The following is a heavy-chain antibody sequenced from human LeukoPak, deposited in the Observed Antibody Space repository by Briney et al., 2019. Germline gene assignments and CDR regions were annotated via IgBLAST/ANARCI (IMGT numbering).Heavy chain of an antibody. CDR2: ISGSGDGT. D-gene: IGHD2-15*01. Sequence: GGSLRLSCAASGFTFNTYAMNWVRQAPGKGLEWVSDISGSGDGTYYADSVKGRFTISRDNSKNTLYLQMNSLRADDTALYYCASGGCRGGSCQSPFDYWGQGTLVTVSS. V-gene: IGHV3-23*01. CDR1: GFTFNTYA. CDR3: ASGGCRGGSCQSPFDY. J-gene: IGHJ4*02.